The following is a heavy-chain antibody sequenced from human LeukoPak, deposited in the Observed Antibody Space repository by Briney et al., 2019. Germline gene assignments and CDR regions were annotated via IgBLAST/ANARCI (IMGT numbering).Heavy chain of an antibody. Sequence: GGSLRLSCVASEFVFSKYGMHWVRQAPGKGLEWVAFIRSDGSEKYYADSVKGRFAISRDNSKKTLYLQMNSLRLEDTAVYYCARDRNWYKYFDLWGQGTLVTVPS. CDR1: EFVFSKYG. D-gene: IGHD1-14*01. CDR3: ARDRNWYKYFDL. J-gene: IGHJ4*02. V-gene: IGHV3-30*02. CDR2: IRSDGSEK.